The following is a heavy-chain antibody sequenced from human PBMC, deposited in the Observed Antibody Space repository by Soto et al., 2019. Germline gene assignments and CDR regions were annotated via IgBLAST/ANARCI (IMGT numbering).Heavy chain of an antibody. D-gene: IGHD2-2*01. CDR2: ITYSGGNK. CDR3: AKSRSTAVNYGLDV. J-gene: IGHJ6*02. CDR1: GFTFSSYG. Sequence: LRLSCAASGFTFSSYGIHWVRPAPGKGLEWVAVITYSGGNKSYADSVKGRFAVSRDNSKNTLFLHMNSPGAEDTAVYYCAKSRSTAVNYGLDVWGQGTPVTVSS. V-gene: IGHV3-30*18.